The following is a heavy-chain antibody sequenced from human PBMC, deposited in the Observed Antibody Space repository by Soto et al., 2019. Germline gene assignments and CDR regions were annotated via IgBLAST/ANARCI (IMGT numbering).Heavy chain of an antibody. J-gene: IGHJ6*02. CDR2: INAGNGNT. CDR1: GYTFTSYA. V-gene: IGHV1-3*01. Sequence: ASVKVSCKASGYTFTSYAMHWVRQAPGQRLEWMGWINAGNGNTKYSQKFQGRVTITRDTSASTAYMELSSLRSEDTAVYYCAGRRYCSSTSCYRNYYYGMDVRGQGTTVTVSS. D-gene: IGHD2-2*02. CDR3: AGRRYCSSTSCYRNYYYGMDV.